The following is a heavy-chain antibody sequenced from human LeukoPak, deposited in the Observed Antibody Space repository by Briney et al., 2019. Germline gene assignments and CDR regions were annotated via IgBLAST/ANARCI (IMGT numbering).Heavy chain of an antibody. CDR2: IYPGDSDT. J-gene: IGHJ4*02. CDR3: ATSSVGRFLEWLLFDY. D-gene: IGHD3-3*01. V-gene: IGHV5-51*01. CDR1: GYSFTSYW. Sequence: GESLKISCKGSGYSFTSYWIGWVRQMPGKGLEWMGIIYPGDSDTRYSPSFQGQVTISADKSISTAYLQWSSLKASVTAMYYCATSSVGRFLEWLLFDYWGQGTLVTVSS.